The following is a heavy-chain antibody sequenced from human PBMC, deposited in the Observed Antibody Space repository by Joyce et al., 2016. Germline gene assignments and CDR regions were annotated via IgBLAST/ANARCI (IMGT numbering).Heavy chain of an antibody. Sequence: QLQLQESGSGLVKPSQTLSLTCAVSGGSISNSAYSWSWIRQPPGKGLEWIGYIYQRGSTYYNPSLKSRLTISVNRSKNQISLKLRSVTAADTAVYYCARGDYSGFDFTFDYWGQGSLVTVSS. CDR3: ARGDYSGFDFTFDY. D-gene: IGHD5-12*01. J-gene: IGHJ4*02. CDR2: IYQRGST. CDR1: GGSISNSAYS. V-gene: IGHV4-30-2*01.